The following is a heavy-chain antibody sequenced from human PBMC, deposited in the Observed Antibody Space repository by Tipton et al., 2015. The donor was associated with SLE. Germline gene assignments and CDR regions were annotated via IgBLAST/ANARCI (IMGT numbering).Heavy chain of an antibody. CDR3: TRDYTSGISAAGYEGYYFDY. CDR1: GFSFGDFV. Sequence: SLRLSCRISGFSFGDFVMSWFRQAPGKGLEWVGFIRRQASGGATEYAASVKGRFTISRDDSKSIAYLQMSSLKTEDTAVYYCTRDYTSGISAAGYEGYYFDYWGQGTLVTVSS. D-gene: IGHD6-13*01. V-gene: IGHV3-49*03. J-gene: IGHJ4*02. CDR2: IRRQASGGAT.